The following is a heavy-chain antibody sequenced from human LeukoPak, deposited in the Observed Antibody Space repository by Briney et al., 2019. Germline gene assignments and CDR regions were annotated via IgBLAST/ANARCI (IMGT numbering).Heavy chain of an antibody. D-gene: IGHD7-27*01. V-gene: IGHV4-30-2*01. CDR3: ARDGGNWGTA. Sequence: SQTLSLTCTVSGGSISSGGYYWSWIRQPPGKGLEWIGYIYHSGSTYYNPSLKSRVTISVDRSKNQFSLKLSSVTAADTAVYYCARDGGNWGTAWGQGTMVTVSS. CDR1: GGSISSGGYY. J-gene: IGHJ3*01. CDR2: IYHSGST.